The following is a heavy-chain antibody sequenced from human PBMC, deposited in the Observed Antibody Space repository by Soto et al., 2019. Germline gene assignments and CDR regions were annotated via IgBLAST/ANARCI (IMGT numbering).Heavy chain of an antibody. D-gene: IGHD3-16*01. CDR2: IYHNGRF. Sequence: PSETLSLTCTVSGGSISSYYWSWIRQPPGKGLEWIGEIYHNGRFNYNPSLRSRLTISIDKSKNQLSLKLTSVTAEDTAAYYCAKDLPGELLPTCFDPWGQGTLVTVSS. V-gene: IGHV4-59*12. J-gene: IGHJ5*02. CDR3: AKDLPGELLPTCFDP. CDR1: GGSISSYY.